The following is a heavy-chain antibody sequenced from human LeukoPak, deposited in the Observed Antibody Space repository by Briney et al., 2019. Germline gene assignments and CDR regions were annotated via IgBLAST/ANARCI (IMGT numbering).Heavy chain of an antibody. CDR2: IYYGRT. CDR1: GDSISSYY. Sequence: SETLSLTCTVSGDSISSYYWGWIRQPPGKGLEWIGYIYYGRTHYNPSLKSRVTISMDTSKNQFSLELSSVTAADTALYYCARHYDNSGFYLDYWGRGTLVTVSS. J-gene: IGHJ4*02. D-gene: IGHD3-22*01. V-gene: IGHV4-59*01. CDR3: ARHYDNSGFYLDY.